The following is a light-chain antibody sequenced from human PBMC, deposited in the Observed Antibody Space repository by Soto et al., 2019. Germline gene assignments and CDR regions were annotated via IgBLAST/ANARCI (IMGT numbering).Light chain of an antibody. CDR1: QSINRW. CDR3: QHYSLYSPWT. V-gene: IGKV1-5*01. J-gene: IGKJ1*01. Sequence: DIQMTQSPSTLSASVGDRVTITCRASQSINRWLAWYHQKPGKAPKFLIYDASRLQIGVPYRFGGSGSGTDFTLTITNLVPDDCATYDGQHYSLYSPWTVGQGTKVES. CDR2: DAS.